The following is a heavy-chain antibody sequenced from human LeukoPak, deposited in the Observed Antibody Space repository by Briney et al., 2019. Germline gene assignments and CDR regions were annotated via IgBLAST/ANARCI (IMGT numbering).Heavy chain of an antibody. D-gene: IGHD3-9*01. CDR2: IIHSGST. J-gene: IGHJ4*02. V-gene: IGHV4-34*12. CDR3: ARTNNILYYSDY. Sequence: PSETLSLTCAVYGGSFRGYYWSWIRQSPGKGLEWIGEIIHSGSTNHNPSLKSRVSVSVDKSKNQFSLKLSSVTAADTGVYYCARTNNILYYSDYWGQGTLVTVSS. CDR1: GGSFRGYY.